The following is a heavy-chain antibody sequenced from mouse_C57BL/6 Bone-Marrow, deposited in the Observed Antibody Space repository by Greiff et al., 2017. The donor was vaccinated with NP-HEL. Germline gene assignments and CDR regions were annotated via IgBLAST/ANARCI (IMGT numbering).Heavy chain of an antibody. D-gene: IGHD2-3*01. Sequence: VQLVESGPGLVKPSQSLFLTCSITGFPITSGYYWIWIRQSPGKPLEWMGYITHSGETFYNPSLQSPISITRETSKNQFFLQLNSVTTEDTAMYYCAGDRGGYYYFDYWGQGTTLTVSS. V-gene: IGHV12-3*01. CDR3: AGDRGGYYYFDY. J-gene: IGHJ2*01. CDR2: ITHSGET. CDR1: GFPITSGYY.